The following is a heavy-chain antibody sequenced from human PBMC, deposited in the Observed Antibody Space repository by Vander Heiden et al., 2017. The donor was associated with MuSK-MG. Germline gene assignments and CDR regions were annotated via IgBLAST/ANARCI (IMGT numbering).Heavy chain of an antibody. V-gene: IGHV4-61*02. CDR3: ARELGTHDFDY. CDR1: GGPISSGSYY. J-gene: IGHJ4*02. CDR2: IYTSGST. Sequence: VSGGPISSGSYYWSWIRQPAGKGLEWIGRIYTSGSTNYNPSLKSRVTISVDTSKNQFSLKLSSVTAADTAVYYCARELGTHDFDYWGQGTLVTVSS. D-gene: IGHD1-1*01.